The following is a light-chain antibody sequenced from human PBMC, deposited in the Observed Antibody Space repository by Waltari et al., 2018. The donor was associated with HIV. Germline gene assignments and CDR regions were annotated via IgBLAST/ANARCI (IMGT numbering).Light chain of an antibody. CDR1: QIVDDL. CDR2: KTS. V-gene: IGKV1-5*03. Sequence: DVQMTQSPSTLSASVGDRVSITCRASQIVDDLLAWYQQKPGQPPKLLLYKTSYLESGVPTRFSGSGSGADFTLTSDGLQPEDFATYYCQQYNSHSYTFGQGTKLDIK. CDR3: QQYNSHSYT. J-gene: IGKJ2*01.